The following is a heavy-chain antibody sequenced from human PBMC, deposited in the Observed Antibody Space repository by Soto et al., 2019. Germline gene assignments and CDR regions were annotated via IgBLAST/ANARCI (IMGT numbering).Heavy chain of an antibody. D-gene: IGHD3-16*01. V-gene: IGHV3-23*01. CDR2: ISGTTGHA. Sequence: EVQILESGGGLVQPGGSLRLSCAASGFPFSNYAMAWVRQAPGKGLEWVSAISGTTGHAFYADSVRDRFTISRYNSKNTRYLQMDTLRAEDTAVYHCARAPSEYIWGSYLRYYEYWGQGTLVTVSS. CDR1: GFPFSNYA. CDR3: ARAPSEYIWGSYLRYYEY. J-gene: IGHJ4*02.